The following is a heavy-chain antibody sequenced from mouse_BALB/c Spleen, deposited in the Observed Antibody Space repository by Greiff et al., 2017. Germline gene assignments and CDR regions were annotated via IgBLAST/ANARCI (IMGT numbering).Heavy chain of an antibody. V-gene: IGHV3-6*02. CDR2: ISYDGSN. CDR3: ARVGGRVDY. CDR1: GYSITSGYY. Sequence: EVQVVESGPGLVKPSQSLSLTCSVTGYSITSGYYWNWIRQFPGNKLEWMGYISYDGSNNYNPSLKNRISITRDTSKNQFFLKLNSVTTEDTATYYCARVGGRVDYWGQGTTLTVSS. J-gene: IGHJ2*01.